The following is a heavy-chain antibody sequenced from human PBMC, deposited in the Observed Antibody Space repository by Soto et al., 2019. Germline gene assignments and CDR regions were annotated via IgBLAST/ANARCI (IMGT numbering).Heavy chain of an antibody. CDR2: ISNDGKNE. J-gene: IGHJ4*02. D-gene: IGHD2-8*02. CDR3: AKPITTSGYSTGRGAVIDN. CDR1: GFYFTVFG. V-gene: IGHV3-30*18. Sequence: QVQLVESGGGVVQPGRSLRLSCEASGFYFTVFGMHWVRQAPGKGLEWVGVISNDGKNEYYADSVRGRFTVSRDNYKNWLFLQMNSLLVEDTSVYFCAKPITTSGYSTGRGAVIDNWGPGTQVIVSS.